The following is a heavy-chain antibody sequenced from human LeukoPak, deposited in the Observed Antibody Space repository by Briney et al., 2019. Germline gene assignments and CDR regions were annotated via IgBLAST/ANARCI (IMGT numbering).Heavy chain of an antibody. CDR1: GGSISSYY. CDR2: IYTSGST. Sequence: SETLSLTCTVSGGSISSYYWSWIRQPAGKGLEWIGRIYTSGSTNYNPSLKSRVTMSVDTSKNQFSLKLSSVTAADTAVYYCAGLSKDYDTSGYFLLYWGQGTLVTVSS. D-gene: IGHD3-22*01. J-gene: IGHJ4*02. CDR3: AGLSKDYDTSGYFLLY. V-gene: IGHV4-4*07.